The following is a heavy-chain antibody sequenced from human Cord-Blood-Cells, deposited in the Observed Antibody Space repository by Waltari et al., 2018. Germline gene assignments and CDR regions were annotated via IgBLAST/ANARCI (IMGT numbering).Heavy chain of an antibody. Sequence: QVQLQQWGAGLSKPSETLSLTCAVYGGSFSGYYWSWIRQPPGKGLEWSGEINHSGSTNYTPSLKRRVTISVDTSKNQFSLKLSSVTAADTAVYYCADGYYYGMDVWGQGTTVTVSS. CDR1: GGSFSGYY. V-gene: IGHV4-34*01. CDR3: ADGYYYGMDV. J-gene: IGHJ6*02. CDR2: INHSGST.